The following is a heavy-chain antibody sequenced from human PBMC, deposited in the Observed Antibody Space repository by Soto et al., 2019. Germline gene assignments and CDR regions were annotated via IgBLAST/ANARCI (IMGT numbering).Heavy chain of an antibody. CDR2: FDPEDGET. D-gene: IGHD6-19*01. J-gene: IGHJ4*02. CDR3: ATDLRQWLTPREFDY. CDR1: GYTLTELS. V-gene: IGHV1-24*01. Sequence: GASVKVSCKVSGYTLTELSMHWVRQAPGKGLEWMGGFDPEDGETIYAQKFQGRVTMTEDTSTDTAYMELSSLRPEDTAVYYCATDLRQWLTPREFDYWGQGTLVTVSS.